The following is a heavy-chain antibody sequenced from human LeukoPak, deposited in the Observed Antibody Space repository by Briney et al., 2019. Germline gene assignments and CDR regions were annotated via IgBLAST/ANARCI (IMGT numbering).Heavy chain of an antibody. V-gene: IGHV3-21*01. CDR2: ISSSSSYI. CDR1: GFTFSSYS. D-gene: IGHD3-22*01. J-gene: IGHJ4*02. Sequence: GGSLRLSCAASGFTFSSYSMNWVRQAPGKGLEWVSSISSSSSYIYYADSVKGRFTISRDNAKNSLYLQMNSLRAEDTAVYYCARLESLYDSSGYYGSGLDYWGQGTLVTASS. CDR3: ARLESLYDSSGYYGSGLDY.